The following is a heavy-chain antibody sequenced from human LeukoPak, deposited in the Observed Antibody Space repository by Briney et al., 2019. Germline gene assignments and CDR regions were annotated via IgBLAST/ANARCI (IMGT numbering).Heavy chain of an antibody. Sequence: GGSLRLSCAASGFTFSNSDMNWVQQAPGKRLEWVSGVSWNGSRTHYADSVKGRFIISRDNSRNTLYLQMNSLRAEDTAVYYCVRRWQLAGWGFDYMDVWGKGTTVTVSS. CDR2: VSWNGSRT. D-gene: IGHD6-6*01. V-gene: IGHV3-35*01. CDR1: GFTFSNSD. CDR3: VRRWQLAGWGFDYMDV. J-gene: IGHJ6*03.